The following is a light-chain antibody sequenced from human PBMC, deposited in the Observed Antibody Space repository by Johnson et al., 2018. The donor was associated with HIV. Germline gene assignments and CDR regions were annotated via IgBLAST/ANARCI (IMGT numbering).Light chain of an antibody. J-gene: IGLJ1*01. Sequence: QSVLSQPPSVSAAPGQKVTISCSGTSSNIGNNYVSWYQQLPGTAPKLLIYDNNKRPSGIPDRFSASKSGTSAILDITGLQTGDEADYYCGTWDSSLKLFGTGTKVTVL. CDR2: DNN. CDR1: SSNIGNNY. V-gene: IGLV1-51*01. CDR3: GTWDSSLKL.